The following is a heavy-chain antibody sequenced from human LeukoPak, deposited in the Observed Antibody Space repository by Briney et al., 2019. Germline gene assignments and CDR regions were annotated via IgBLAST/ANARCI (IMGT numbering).Heavy chain of an antibody. CDR1: GASITTYY. J-gene: IGHJ4*02. CDR2: VYYTGIT. D-gene: IGHD1-1*01. Sequence: SETQSLTCTVSGASITTYYWGWIRQPPGKGLEWVGYVYYTGITNYNPSLNGRATISVDTSKNQFSLKLTSVTAADTAVYYCTKTVRLPTDWGQGTLVTVSS. V-gene: IGHV4-59*01. CDR3: TKTVRLPTD.